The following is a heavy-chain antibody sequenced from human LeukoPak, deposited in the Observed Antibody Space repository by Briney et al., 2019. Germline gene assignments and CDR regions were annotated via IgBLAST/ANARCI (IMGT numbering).Heavy chain of an antibody. Sequence: KTSETLSLTCTVSGGSVSSGSYYWSWIRQPPGKGLEWIGYIYYSGSTNYNPSLKSRVTISVDTSKNQFSLKLSPVTAADTAVYYCARGPYCSGGSCYKGSDNWGQGTLVTVSS. CDR1: GGSVSSGSYY. CDR2: IYYSGST. J-gene: IGHJ4*02. D-gene: IGHD2-15*01. V-gene: IGHV4-61*01. CDR3: ARGPYCSGGSCYKGSDN.